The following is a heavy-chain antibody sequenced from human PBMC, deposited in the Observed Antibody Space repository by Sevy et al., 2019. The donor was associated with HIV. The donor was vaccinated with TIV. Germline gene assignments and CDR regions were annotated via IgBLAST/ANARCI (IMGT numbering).Heavy chain of an antibody. CDR1: GYTFTSYG. CDR3: ASLNTHSGYSGYSMADI. D-gene: IGHD5-12*01. V-gene: IGHV1-18*01. J-gene: IGHJ3*02. CDR2: ISAYNGNT. Sequence: ASVKVSCKASGYTFTSYGISWVRQAPGQGLEWMGWISAYNGNTNYAQKLQGRVTMTTDTSTNTAYMELRSLRSDDTAVYYCASLNTHSGYSGYSMADIWGQGTMVTVSS.